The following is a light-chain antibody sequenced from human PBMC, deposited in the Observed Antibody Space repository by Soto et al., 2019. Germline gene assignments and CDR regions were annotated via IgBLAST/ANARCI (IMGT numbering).Light chain of an antibody. CDR1: QSLVYSDGNTY. CDR2: KLS. V-gene: IGKV2-30*01. Sequence: DVVMTQSPLSLPVTLGQPASISCRSSQSLVYSDGNTYLSWFQQRPGQSPRRLIHKLSNRDSGAPDRFSGSGSGTDFTLKISRVEAEDVAIYYCMQATHWPHTFGQGTKVDIK. J-gene: IGKJ2*01. CDR3: MQATHWPHT.